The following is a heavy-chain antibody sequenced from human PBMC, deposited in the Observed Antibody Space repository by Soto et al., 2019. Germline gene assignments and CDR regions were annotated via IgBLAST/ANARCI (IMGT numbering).Heavy chain of an antibody. CDR1: GFTFSAYG. D-gene: IGHD5-12*01. Sequence: GGSLRLSCAASGFTFSAYGIHWVRQAPGKGLEWVAVISHDGSNTNYADSVKGRFTISRDNAKNSLYLQMDSLRGEDTAFYFCARDHDEDFGYDLDYFDYWGQGTLVTVSS. V-gene: IGHV3-30*03. J-gene: IGHJ4*02. CDR3: ARDHDEDFGYDLDYFDY. CDR2: ISHDGSNT.